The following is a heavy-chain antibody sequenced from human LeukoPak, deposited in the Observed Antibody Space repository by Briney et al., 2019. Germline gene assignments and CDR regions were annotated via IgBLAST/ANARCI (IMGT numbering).Heavy chain of an antibody. CDR3: ATDRVPHYGMHV. D-gene: IGHD3-10*01. J-gene: IGHJ6*02. CDR1: GFSVINNY. CDR2: IYTGDRA. V-gene: IGHV3-53*01. Sequence: PGGSLRLSCAASGFSVINNYVTWVRQAPGKGLEWVSVIYTGDRADYSDSVKGRFTLSRDNFKNTLYLQMNNLRAEDSAVYFCATDRVPHYGMHVWGQGTTVTVSS.